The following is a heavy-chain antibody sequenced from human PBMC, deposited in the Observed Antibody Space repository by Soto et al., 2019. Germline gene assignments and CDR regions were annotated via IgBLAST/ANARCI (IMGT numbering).Heavy chain of an antibody. D-gene: IGHD2-2*01. J-gene: IGHJ5*02. V-gene: IGHV1-18*01. Sequence: SVKVSCEASGYTFTSYGISWVRQAPGQGLEWMGWISAYNGNTNYAQKLQGRVTMTTDTSTSTAYMELRSLRSDDTAVYYCAVVVVPARWFDPWGQGTLVTVSS. CDR3: AVVVVPARWFDP. CDR2: ISAYNGNT. CDR1: GYTFTSYG.